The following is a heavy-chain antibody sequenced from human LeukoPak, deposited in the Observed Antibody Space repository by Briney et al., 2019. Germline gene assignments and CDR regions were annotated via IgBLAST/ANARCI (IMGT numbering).Heavy chain of an antibody. CDR3: ARTYYDILTSYNPYFDY. J-gene: IGHJ4*02. CDR2: ITSTSVST. Sequence: AGGSLRLSCAASAFTFNSYSMSWVRQAPGKGLEWVASITSTSVSTYYADSVKGRFTISRDNAKNSLYLQMDSLRAEATAVYYCARTYYDILTSYNPYFDYWGQGTLVTVSS. D-gene: IGHD3-9*01. CDR1: AFTFNSYS. V-gene: IGHV3-21*01.